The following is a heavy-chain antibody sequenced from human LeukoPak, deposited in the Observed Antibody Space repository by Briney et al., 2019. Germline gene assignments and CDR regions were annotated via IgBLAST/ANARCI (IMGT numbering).Heavy chain of an antibody. CDR2: ISSSGSTI. V-gene: IGHV3-48*04. Sequence: PGGSRRLSCAASGFTFSSYGMNWVRQAPGKGLGWVSYISSSGSTIYYADSVKGRFTISRDNAKNSLYLQMNSLRAEDTAVYYCAELGITMIGGVWGKGATVTISS. J-gene: IGHJ6*04. CDR3: AELGITMIGGV. D-gene: IGHD3-10*02. CDR1: GFTFSSYG.